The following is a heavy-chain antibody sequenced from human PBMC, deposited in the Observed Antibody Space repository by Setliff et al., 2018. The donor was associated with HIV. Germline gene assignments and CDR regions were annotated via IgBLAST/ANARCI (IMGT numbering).Heavy chain of an antibody. D-gene: IGHD3-10*01. CDR1: GDSISSSYYS. J-gene: IGHJ4*02. CDR3: ARHAFNGGWFGQVLLPYFDN. Sequence: SETLSLTCTIFGDSISSSYYSWSWIRRSPGKGLHWIGTVSYDGTTYYNPTLDSRVSISVEASRIQLSLNLTSVTASDTAFYFCARHAFNGGWFGQVLLPYFDNLGRGILVTVSS. V-gene: IGHV4-39*01. CDR2: VSYDGTT.